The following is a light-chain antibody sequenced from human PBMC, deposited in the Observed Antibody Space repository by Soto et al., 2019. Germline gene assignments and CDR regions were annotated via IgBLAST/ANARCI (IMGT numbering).Light chain of an antibody. Sequence: QAVVTQPPSASGTPGQRLTISCSGSSSNIGSYTVHWYQQLPGTAPKLLIYTNNRRPSGVPDRFSGSKSGTSASLAISGLQSDDEADYYCATWDDSLNGPVFGGGTKLTVL. CDR1: SSNIGSYT. CDR3: ATWDDSLNGPV. J-gene: IGLJ2*01. CDR2: TNN. V-gene: IGLV1-44*01.